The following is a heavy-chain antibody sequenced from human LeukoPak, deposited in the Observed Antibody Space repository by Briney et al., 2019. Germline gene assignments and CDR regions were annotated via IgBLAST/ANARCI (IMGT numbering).Heavy chain of an antibody. CDR3: ASTLVAAAPFDY. J-gene: IGHJ4*02. D-gene: IGHD2-15*01. CDR1: GYTFTSYY. V-gene: IGHV1-46*01. Sequence: ASVKVSCKASGYTFTSYYMHWVRQAPGQGLEWMGIINPSGGSTSYAQKFQGRVTMTRATSTSTVYMELSSLRSEDTAVYYCASTLVAAAPFDYWGQGTLVTVSS. CDR2: INPSGGST.